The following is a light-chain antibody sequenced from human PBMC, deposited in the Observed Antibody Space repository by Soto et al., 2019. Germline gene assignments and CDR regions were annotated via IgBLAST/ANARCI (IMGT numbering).Light chain of an antibody. J-gene: IGLJ3*02. Sequence: QSVLTQPPSVSGTPGQRVSISCSGSRSNIGRNFVYWYQHLPGTDPKLLIKRNNDRPSGVPDRFSGSKSGTSVSLAISGLRSEDEATYYCAAWDEPRNGQVFGGGTQLTVL. CDR2: RNN. CDR1: RSNIGRNF. V-gene: IGLV1-47*01. CDR3: AAWDEPRNGQV.